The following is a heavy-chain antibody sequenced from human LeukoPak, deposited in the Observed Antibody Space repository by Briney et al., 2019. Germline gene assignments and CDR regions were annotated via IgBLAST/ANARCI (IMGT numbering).Heavy chain of an antibody. J-gene: IGHJ4*02. D-gene: IGHD3-9*01. Sequence: SGGSLRLSCAAFGFTFSTYAMSWVRQAPGKGLEWVSAISGGAGTTYCADSVKGRFTISRDNSKNTLYLQMSSLRAEDTAVYYCAKSSYDILSGCYYFDYWGQGALVTVSS. CDR1: GFTFSTYA. V-gene: IGHV3-23*01. CDR3: AKSSYDILSGCYYFDY. CDR2: ISGGAGTT.